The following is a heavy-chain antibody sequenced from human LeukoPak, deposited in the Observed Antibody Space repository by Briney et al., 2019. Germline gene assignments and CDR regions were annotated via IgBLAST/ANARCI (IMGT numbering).Heavy chain of an antibody. D-gene: IGHD2-2*01. CDR2: INHSGST. CDR1: GGSFSGYY. CDR3: ALGYCSSTSCVRAFYI. Sequence: PSETLSLTCAVYGGSFSGYYWSWIRQPPGKGLEWIGEINHSGSTNYNPSLKSRVTISVDTSKNQFSLKLSSVTAADTAVYYCALGYCSSTSCVRAFYICGQGTMVTVSS. V-gene: IGHV4-34*01. J-gene: IGHJ3*02.